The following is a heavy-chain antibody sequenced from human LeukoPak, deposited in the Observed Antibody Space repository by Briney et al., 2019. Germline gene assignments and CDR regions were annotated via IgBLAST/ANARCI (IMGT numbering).Heavy chain of an antibody. V-gene: IGHV3-74*01. J-gene: IGHJ4*02. CDR1: GFTFSSYW. CDR2: INSDGSST. D-gene: IGHD2-2*01. CDR3: ASKGYCSSTSCYDY. Sequence: PGGSLRLSCAASGFTFSSYWMRWVRQAPGKGLVWVSRINSDGSSTSYADSVKGRFTISRDNAKNTLYLQMNSLRAEDTAVYYCASKGYCSSTSCYDYWGQGTLVTVSS.